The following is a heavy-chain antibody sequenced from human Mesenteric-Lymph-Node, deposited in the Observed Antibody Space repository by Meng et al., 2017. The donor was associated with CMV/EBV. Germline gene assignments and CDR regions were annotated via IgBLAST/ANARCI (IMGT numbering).Heavy chain of an antibody. CDR1: GFTFNTYW. Sequence: GESLKISCAASGFTFNTYWMHWVRQAPGKGLVWVSRIDSDGISTNYADSVKGRFTISRDNAKNTLYLQMNSLRAEDTAVYYCARPGAAPSLSAYYFDYWGQGTLVTVSS. D-gene: IGHD6-6*01. J-gene: IGHJ4*02. CDR3: ARPGAAPSLSAYYFDY. V-gene: IGHV3-74*01. CDR2: IDSDGIST.